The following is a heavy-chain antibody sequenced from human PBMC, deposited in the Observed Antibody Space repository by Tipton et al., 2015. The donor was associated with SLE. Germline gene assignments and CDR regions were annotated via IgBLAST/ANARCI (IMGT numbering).Heavy chain of an antibody. J-gene: IGHJ4*02. CDR2: IRPDGSEE. CDR1: GSTFSTSW. CDR3: ARESSSEAFDL. Sequence: SLRLSCAASGSTFSTSWMNWVRQAPGKGLEWLANIRPDGSEEYYVDSVKGRFTISRDNAQNSLYLQMNSLGVEDTAVYYCARESSSEAFDLWGQGILVTVSS. D-gene: IGHD6-25*01. V-gene: IGHV3-7*01.